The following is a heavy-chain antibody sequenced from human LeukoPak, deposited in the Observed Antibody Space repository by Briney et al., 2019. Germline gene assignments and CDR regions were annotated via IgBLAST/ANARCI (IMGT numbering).Heavy chain of an antibody. D-gene: IGHD2-21*02. V-gene: IGHV3-7*01. CDR3: TSWGDTTAEYFQR. CDR1: GFPLSSHW. J-gene: IGHJ1*01. CDR2: VNRDGSET. Sequence: PGGSLRLSCAASGFPLSSHWMASVRQATGRGPEWVANVNRDGSETYYLDSVKGRFTLSKDNAQNSMYLQMNSLRVEDTAVYYCTSWGDTTAEYFQRWGQGTLVTVSS.